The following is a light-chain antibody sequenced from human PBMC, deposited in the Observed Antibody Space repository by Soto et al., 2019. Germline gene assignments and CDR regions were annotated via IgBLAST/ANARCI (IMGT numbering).Light chain of an antibody. CDR3: VLYLGSGIWV. CDR1: SGSVSTTYY. J-gene: IGLJ3*02. CDR2: STN. V-gene: IGLV8-61*01. Sequence: QTVVTQEPSFSVSPGGTVTLTCGLTSGSVSTTYYPSWYQQTPGQSPRTLIYSTNIRSSGVPDRFSGSLLGNKAALTITGAQADDESHYYCVLYLGSGIWVFGGGTKVTVI.